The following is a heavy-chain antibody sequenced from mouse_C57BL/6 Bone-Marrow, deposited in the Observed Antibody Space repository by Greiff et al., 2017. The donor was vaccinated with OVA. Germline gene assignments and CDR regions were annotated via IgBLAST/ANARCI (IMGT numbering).Heavy chain of an antibody. CDR2: IHPNSGST. V-gene: IGHV1-64*01. Sequence: QVQLQQPGAELVKPGASVKLSCKASGYTFTSYWMHWVKQRPGQGLEWIGMIHPNSGSTNYNEKFKSKATLTVDKSSSTAYMQLSSLTSEDAAVYYCARDYGRSYWYFDDWGTGTTVTVSS. J-gene: IGHJ1*03. CDR3: ARDYGRSYWYFDD. D-gene: IGHD1-1*01. CDR1: GYTFTSYW.